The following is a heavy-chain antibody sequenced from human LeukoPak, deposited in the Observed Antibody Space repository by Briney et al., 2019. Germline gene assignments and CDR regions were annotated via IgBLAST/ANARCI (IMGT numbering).Heavy chain of an antibody. Sequence: SETLSLTCTVSGGSISSYYWSWIRQPPGKGLEWIGYIYYSGSTNYNPSLKSRATISVDTSKNQFSLKLSSVTAADTAVYYCARGQPRGFEFDYWGQGTLVTVSS. V-gene: IGHV4-59*01. CDR3: ARGQPRGFEFDY. D-gene: IGHD3-10*01. CDR2: IYYSGST. CDR1: GGSISSYY. J-gene: IGHJ4*02.